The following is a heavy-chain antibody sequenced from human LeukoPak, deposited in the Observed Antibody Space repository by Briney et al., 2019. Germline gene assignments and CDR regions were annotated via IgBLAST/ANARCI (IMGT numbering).Heavy chain of an antibody. CDR3: APPPQYPTPGFFQP. CDR2: MNPNSGNT. D-gene: IGHD2-2*02. V-gene: IGHV1-8*03. CDR1: GYTFTSYD. J-gene: IGHJ1*01. Sequence: ASVKVSCKASGYTFTSYDINWVRQATGQGLEWMGWMNPNSGNTGYAQKFQGRVTITRNTSISTAYMELSSLRSEDTAVYYCAPPPQYPTPGFFQPGAQAPLVPVSS.